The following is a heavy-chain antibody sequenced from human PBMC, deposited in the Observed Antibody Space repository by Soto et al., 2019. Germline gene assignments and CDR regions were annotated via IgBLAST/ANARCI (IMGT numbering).Heavy chain of an antibody. Sequence: PSETLSLTCNVSGASISGNYWSWIRQPPGKGLEWIGYIYYSGATNYNPSLKSRVTISVDTSKNQFSLKLSSVTAADTAVYYCARGRRYYGSAYGMDVWGQGTTVTVSS. CDR1: GASISGNY. CDR2: IYYSGAT. J-gene: IGHJ6*02. D-gene: IGHD3-10*01. CDR3: ARGRRYYGSAYGMDV. V-gene: IGHV4-59*12.